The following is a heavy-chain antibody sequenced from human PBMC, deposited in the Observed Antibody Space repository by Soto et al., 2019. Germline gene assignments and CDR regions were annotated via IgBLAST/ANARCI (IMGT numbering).Heavy chain of an antibody. J-gene: IGHJ6*02. Sequence: QVQLQESGPGLVKPSETLSLTCTVSGGSISSYYWSWIRQPPGKGLEWIGVIYYRGSTNYNPSLKSPVTISVDTSKNQFSLQLSSVTAADTAVYYCARAGRAAVAGTYYYYGTYVRGQGTTVPVSS. D-gene: IGHD6-19*01. CDR3: ARAGRAAVAGTYYYYGTYV. V-gene: IGHV4-59*01. CDR1: GGSISSYY. CDR2: IYYRGST.